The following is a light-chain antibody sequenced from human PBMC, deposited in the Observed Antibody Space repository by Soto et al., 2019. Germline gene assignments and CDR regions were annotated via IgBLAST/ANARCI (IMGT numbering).Light chain of an antibody. J-gene: IGKJ1*01. CDR1: QSVSSY. CDR3: QQYGSSGT. Sequence: EIVLNQSPAILSLSPGERATLSCRASQSVSSYLAWYQQKSGQAPRLLIYDASNRATGIPARFSGSGSGTDFTLTISSLEPEDFAVYYCQQYGSSGTFGQGTKVDI. V-gene: IGKV3-11*01. CDR2: DAS.